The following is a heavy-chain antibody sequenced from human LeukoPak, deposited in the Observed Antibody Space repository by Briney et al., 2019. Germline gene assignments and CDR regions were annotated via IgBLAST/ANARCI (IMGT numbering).Heavy chain of an antibody. Sequence: PGGSLRLSCSASGFTFSTYAMYWVRQAPGKRLEYVSAISKNGGSTYYADSVKGRFTISRDNSKNTLYLQMSSLRAEDTAVYYCVKSDWFDPCGQGTLVTVSS. CDR2: ISKNGGST. CDR1: GFTFSTYA. J-gene: IGHJ5*02. V-gene: IGHV3-64D*08. CDR3: VKSDWFDP.